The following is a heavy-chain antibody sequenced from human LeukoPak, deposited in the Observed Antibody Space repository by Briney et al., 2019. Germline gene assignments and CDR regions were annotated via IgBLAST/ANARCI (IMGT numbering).Heavy chain of an antibody. CDR3: ARDREYYYDSSGSLGY. Sequence: ASVKVSCKASGYTFTSYYMHWVRQAPGQGLEWMGIINPSGGSTSYAQKFQGRVTMTRDTSTNTVYMELSSLRSEDTAVYYCARDREYYYDSSGSLGYWGQGTLVTVSS. J-gene: IGHJ4*02. V-gene: IGHV1-46*01. CDR2: INPSGGST. CDR1: GYTFTSYY. D-gene: IGHD3-22*01.